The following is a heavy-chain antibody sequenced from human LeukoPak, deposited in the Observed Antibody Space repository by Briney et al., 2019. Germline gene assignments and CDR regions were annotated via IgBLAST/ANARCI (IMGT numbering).Heavy chain of an antibody. J-gene: IGHJ4*02. Sequence: EASVKVSCKASGYTFTGYYMHWVRQAPGQGLEWMGWINPNSGGTNYAQKFQGRVTMTRDTSISTAYMELSRLRSDDTAVYYCARYVVHDYGGNSGADYWGQGTLVTVSS. CDR3: ARYVVHDYGGNSGADY. D-gene: IGHD4-17*01. CDR2: INPNSGGT. CDR1: GYTFTGYY. V-gene: IGHV1-2*02.